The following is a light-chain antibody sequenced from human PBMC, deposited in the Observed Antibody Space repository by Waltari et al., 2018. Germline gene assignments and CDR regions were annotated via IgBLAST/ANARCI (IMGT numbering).Light chain of an antibody. CDR2: TAS. CDR1: QGISNY. V-gene: IGKV1-27*01. Sequence: DIQMTQSPSSLSASVGDRVTLTCRASQGISNYLAWYQQKPGKAPKLLIYTASTWQSGVSARFSGSGSGTDFTLTISSLQPEDVATYYCQKYNSAPWTFGQGTKVEIK. J-gene: IGKJ1*01. CDR3: QKYNSAPWT.